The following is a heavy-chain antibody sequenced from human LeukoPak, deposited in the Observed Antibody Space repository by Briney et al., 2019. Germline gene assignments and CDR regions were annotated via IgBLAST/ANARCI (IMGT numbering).Heavy chain of an antibody. CDR2: ISASGVST. CDR3: AKDQRYPYYFDY. CDR1: GFTFSSYA. D-gene: IGHD1-26*01. Sequence: PGGSLRLSCAASGFTFSSYAMSWVRQAPGKGLEWVSTISASGVSTYYADSVKGRFTISRDNAKNTLYLQMNSLRAEDTAVYYCAKDQRYPYYFDYWGQGTLVTVSS. V-gene: IGHV3-23*01. J-gene: IGHJ4*02.